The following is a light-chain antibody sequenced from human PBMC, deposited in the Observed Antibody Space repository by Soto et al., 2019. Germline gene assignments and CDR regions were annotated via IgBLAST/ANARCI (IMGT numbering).Light chain of an antibody. CDR1: SSNIGSNT. CDR3: AAWDDSLNGWV. J-gene: IGLJ3*02. CDR2: SNN. Sequence: QSVLTQPPSASGTPGQRVTISCSGSSSNIGSNTVNWYQQLPGTAPKLLIYSNNLRPSGVPDRFSGSKSGTSASLAISGLQSEDEADYYCAAWDDSLNGWVFGGGTKPHRP. V-gene: IGLV1-44*01.